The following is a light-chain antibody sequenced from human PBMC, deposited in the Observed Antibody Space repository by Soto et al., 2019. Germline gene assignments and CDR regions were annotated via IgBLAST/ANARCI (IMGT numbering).Light chain of an antibody. V-gene: IGKV1-5*03. Sequence: DIQMTQSPSTLSASVGDRVTITCRASQSISYWLAWYQQKPGKAPNLLIYKASSLESGVPSRFSGSGSGTEIPLTISSLQPDDFATYYCQQYNNYWTFGQGTKVEIK. J-gene: IGKJ1*01. CDR1: QSISYW. CDR2: KAS. CDR3: QQYNNYWT.